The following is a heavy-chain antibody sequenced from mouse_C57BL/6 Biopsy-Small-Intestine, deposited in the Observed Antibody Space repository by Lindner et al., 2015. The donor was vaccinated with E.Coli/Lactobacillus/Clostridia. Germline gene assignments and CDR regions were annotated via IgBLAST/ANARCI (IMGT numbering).Heavy chain of an antibody. CDR3: ARARHFGNPFFYNGMDV. D-gene: IGHD1-2*01. J-gene: IGHJ1*01. CDR2: MNPGSGDT. V-gene: IGHV1-84*02. Sequence: SVKVSCKASGYTFSNYDLNWVRQAAGQGPEWMGWMNPGSGDTGYTLKFQGRVTMTRNTSISTAYLTLSNLRSEDTAVYYCARARHFGNPFFYNGMDVWGQGTTVTVSS. CDR1: GYTFSNYD.